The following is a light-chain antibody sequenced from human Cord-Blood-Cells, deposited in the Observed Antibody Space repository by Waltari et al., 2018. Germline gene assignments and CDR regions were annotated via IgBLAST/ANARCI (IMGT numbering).Light chain of an antibody. CDR3: QQYNNWPFIT. J-gene: IGKJ5*01. Sequence: MTQSPSSFSASPGERATLSCRASQSVSSNLAWYQQKPGQAPRLLIYGASTRATGIPARFSGSGSGTEFTLTISSLQSEDFAVYYCQQYNNWPFITFGQGTRLEIK. V-gene: IGKV3-15*01. CDR1: QSVSSN. CDR2: GAS.